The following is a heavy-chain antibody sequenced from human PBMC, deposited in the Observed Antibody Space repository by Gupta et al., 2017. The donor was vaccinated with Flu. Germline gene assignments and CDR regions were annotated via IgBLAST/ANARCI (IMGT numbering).Heavy chain of an antibody. D-gene: IGHD2-8*01. Sequence: EVQLLESGGGLVQPGGSLRLSCAASGFTFSSYAMSWVRQAPGKGLEWVSAISGSGGSTYYADSVKGRFTSSRDNSKNTLYLQMNSLRAEDTAVYYCAKPLGYCTNGVGWGGPKDAFDIWGQGTMVTVSS. CDR1: GFTFSSYA. V-gene: IGHV3-23*01. CDR2: ISGSGGST. J-gene: IGHJ3*02. CDR3: AKPLGYCTNGVGWGGPKDAFDI.